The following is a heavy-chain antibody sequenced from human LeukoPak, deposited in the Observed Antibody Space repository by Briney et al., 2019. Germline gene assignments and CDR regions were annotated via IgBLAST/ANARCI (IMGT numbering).Heavy chain of an antibody. V-gene: IGHV3-74*01. CDR2: ISSDGSST. CDR3: ARGYNYGSADF. J-gene: IGHJ4*02. CDR1: GFTFSSYW. Sequence: GGSLRLSCVASGFTFSSYWMHWVRQAPGKGLVWVSRISSDGSSTNYADSVKGRFTISRANAKNTLYLQMNSLRAEDTAVYYCARGYNYGSADFWGQGTLVTVSS. D-gene: IGHD5-18*01.